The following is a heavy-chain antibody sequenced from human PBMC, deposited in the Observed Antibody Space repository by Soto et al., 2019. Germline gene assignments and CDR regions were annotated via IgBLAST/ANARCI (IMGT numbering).Heavy chain of an antibody. J-gene: IGHJ6*02. Sequence: QVQLVQSGAGVKKPGASVKVSCKASGYTFTSYGISWVRQAPGQGLEWMGWISAYNGNTNYAQKLQGRVTMTTDTSTRTAYMELRSLRSDDTAVYYCARPAEYSYGPYYYYYYGMDVWGQGTTVTVSS. CDR3: ARPAEYSYGPYYYYYYGMDV. V-gene: IGHV1-18*01. D-gene: IGHD5-18*01. CDR1: GYTFTSYG. CDR2: ISAYNGNT.